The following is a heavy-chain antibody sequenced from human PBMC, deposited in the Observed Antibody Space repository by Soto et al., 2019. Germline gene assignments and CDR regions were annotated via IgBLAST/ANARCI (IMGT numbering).Heavy chain of an antibody. J-gene: IGHJ5*02. CDR2: IIPRFSTT. Sequence: QVQLVQSGAEVRKPGSSVKVSCKASGGTFSSSAISWVRQAPGQGLEWRGGIIPRFSTTNYAQKFQGRLMITADESTSTAYMELSSLRSEDTAVYYCAREHSSSWYNWFDPWGQGTLVTVSS. CDR3: AREHSSSWYNWFDP. D-gene: IGHD6-13*01. V-gene: IGHV1-69*12. CDR1: GGTFSSSA.